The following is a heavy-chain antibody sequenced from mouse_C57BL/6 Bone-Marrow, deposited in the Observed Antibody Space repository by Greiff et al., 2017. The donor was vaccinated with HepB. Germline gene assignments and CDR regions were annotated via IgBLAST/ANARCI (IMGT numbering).Heavy chain of an antibody. CDR1: GYTFTSYW. CDR3: ARFDYDGRDFAY. J-gene: IGHJ3*01. V-gene: IGHV1-53*01. CDR2: INPSNGGT. Sequence: QVQLQQPGAELVKPGASVKMSCKASGYTFTSYWITWVKQRPGQGLEWIGNINPSNGGTNYNEKFKSKATLTVDKSSSTAYMQLSSLTSEDSAVYYCARFDYDGRDFAYWGQGTLVTVSA. D-gene: IGHD2-4*01.